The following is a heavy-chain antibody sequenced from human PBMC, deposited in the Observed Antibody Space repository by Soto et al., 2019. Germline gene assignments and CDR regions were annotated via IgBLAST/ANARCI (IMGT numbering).Heavy chain of an antibody. D-gene: IGHD1-26*01. Sequence: GGSLRLSCAGSGFTFNNFWMHWVRQAPGKGLVWVARINTDGSVTSHADSVKGRFTISRDNAKSTLYLQMNSLRAEDSAKYYCARQTGLGATNYWGRGTLVTVSS. CDR2: INTDGSVT. CDR1: GFTFNNFW. J-gene: IGHJ4*02. CDR3: ARQTGLGATNY. V-gene: IGHV3-74*01.